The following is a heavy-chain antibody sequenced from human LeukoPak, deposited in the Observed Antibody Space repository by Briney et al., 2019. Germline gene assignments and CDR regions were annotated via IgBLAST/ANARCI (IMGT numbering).Heavy chain of an antibody. CDR1: GFTSSRNN. J-gene: IGHJ5*01. CDR2: IYSGGST. D-gene: IGHD3-22*01. Sequence: QPGGSLSFSCSASGFTSSRNNMTWLRQAPGKGLEWVSVIYSGGSTYYADSVKGRFTISRDNSKKTLYLQMNSLRAEDTAVYYCAGTIVGKWAIYSRGRGTLVTVSS. CDR3: AGTIVGKWAIYS. V-gene: IGHV3-53*01.